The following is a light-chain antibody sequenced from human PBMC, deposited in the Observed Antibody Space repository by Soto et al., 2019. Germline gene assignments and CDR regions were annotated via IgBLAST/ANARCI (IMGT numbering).Light chain of an antibody. CDR1: QSVSSY. CDR2: DAS. Sequence: EIVLTQSPATLSLSPGERATLSCRASQSVSSYLAWYQQKPGQAPRLLIYDASNRATGIPARFSGSGSGTDFTLTISSLEPEGFAVYYCQQRSNWPLTFGGGTKVEI. CDR3: QQRSNWPLT. J-gene: IGKJ4*01. V-gene: IGKV3-11*01.